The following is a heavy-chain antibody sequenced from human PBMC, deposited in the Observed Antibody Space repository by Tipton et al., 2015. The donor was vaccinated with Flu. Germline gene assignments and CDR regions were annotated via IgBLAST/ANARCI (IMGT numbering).Heavy chain of an antibody. D-gene: IGHD4-17*01. CDR1: GYTFTSYY. J-gene: IGHJ4*02. CDR2: INPSGGST. Sequence: QLVQSGAEVKKPGASVKVSCKASGYTFTSYYLHWVRQAPGQGLEWMGIINPSGGSTTYAQKFQGRVSMTRDTSTRTVNMELRSLRSDDTAVYYCARGYGEYDCWGQGTLATVSS. CDR3: ARGYGEYDC. V-gene: IGHV1-46*01.